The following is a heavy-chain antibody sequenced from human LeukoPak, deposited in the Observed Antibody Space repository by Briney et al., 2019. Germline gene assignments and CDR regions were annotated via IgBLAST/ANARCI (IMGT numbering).Heavy chain of an antibody. D-gene: IGHD6-19*01. CDR2: IYPGDSDT. Sequence: PGESLKISCQGSGYSFTTYWIGWVRQMPGKSLESMGVIYPGDSDTTYSPSFQGQVNISADKSISTAYLQWSPLKASDTAMYYCALGVAGRFDSWGQGTLVTVSS. J-gene: IGHJ4*02. CDR3: ALGVAGRFDS. V-gene: IGHV5-51*01. CDR1: GYSFTTYW.